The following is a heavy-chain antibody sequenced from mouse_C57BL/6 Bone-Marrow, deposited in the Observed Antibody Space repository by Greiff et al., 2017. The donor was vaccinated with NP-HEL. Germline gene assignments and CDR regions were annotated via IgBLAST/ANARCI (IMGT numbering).Heavy chain of an antibody. Sequence: QVQLQQPGAELVRPGTSVKLSCKASGYTFTSYWMHWVKQRPGQGLEWIGVIDPSDSYTNYNQKFKGKATLTVDTSSSTAYMQLSSLTSEDSAVYYCARGYGSSYGLWWFDVWGTGTTVTVSS. D-gene: IGHD1-1*01. V-gene: IGHV1-59*01. CDR3: ARGYGSSYGLWWFDV. J-gene: IGHJ1*03. CDR1: GYTFTSYW. CDR2: IDPSDSYT.